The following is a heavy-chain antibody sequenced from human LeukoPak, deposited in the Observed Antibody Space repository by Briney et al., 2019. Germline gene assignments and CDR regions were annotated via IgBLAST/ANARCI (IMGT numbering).Heavy chain of an antibody. V-gene: IGHV4-4*02. CDR3: ARLYVLNNSVLHHFNR. CDR2: VHLDGRT. D-gene: IGHD3-10*02. CDR1: GGSVTSTNS. Sequence: SETLSLTCDVSGGSVTSTNSWTWVRQPPGKGLEWIGEVHLDGRTNYNPSLKSRLIMSVDLPENHISLKLNSVTAADTAVYYCARLYVLNNSVLHHFNRWGRGTLVTVSS. J-gene: IGHJ4*02.